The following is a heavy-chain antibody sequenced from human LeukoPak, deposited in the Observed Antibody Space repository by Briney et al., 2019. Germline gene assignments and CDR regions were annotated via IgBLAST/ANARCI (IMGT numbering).Heavy chain of an antibody. V-gene: IGHV1-8*01. CDR3: ARQLYSSGWNYYYYYYMDV. Sequence: ASVKVSCKASGYTFTGYDINWVRQATGQGLEWMGWMNPNSGNTGYAQKFQGRVTMTRNTSISTAYMELSSLRSEDTAVYYCARQLYSSGWNYYYYYYMDVWGKGTRSPSP. D-gene: IGHD6-19*01. J-gene: IGHJ6*03. CDR1: GYTFTGYD. CDR2: MNPNSGNT.